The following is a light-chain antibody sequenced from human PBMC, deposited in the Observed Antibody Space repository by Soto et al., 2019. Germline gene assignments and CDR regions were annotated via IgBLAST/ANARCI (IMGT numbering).Light chain of an antibody. Sequence: DIPMTQSPSSLSASVGDRVTITCRASESIASYVRWYQQRPGKAPNLLIYSASSLQSGVPSRFGGRGSGTEFTLTISSLQPEDLGTYYCQQSYRTPHTFGGGTKVQIK. CDR1: ESIASY. V-gene: IGKV1-39*01. CDR2: SAS. CDR3: QQSYRTPHT. J-gene: IGKJ4*01.